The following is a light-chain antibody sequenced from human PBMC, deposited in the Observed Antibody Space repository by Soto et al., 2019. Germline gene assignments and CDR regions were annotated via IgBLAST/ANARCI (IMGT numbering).Light chain of an antibody. CDR2: EVS. V-gene: IGLV2-14*01. J-gene: IGLJ1*01. CDR1: SSDIGDYNY. CDR3: SSYTSSNTLDYV. Sequence: QAALTQPASVSGSPGQSITISCTGISSDIGDYNYVSWYQQHPGKAPKLMIYEVSNRPSGVSNRFSGSKSGNTASLTISGLLAEDEADYYCSSYTSSNTLDYVFGTGTQLTVL.